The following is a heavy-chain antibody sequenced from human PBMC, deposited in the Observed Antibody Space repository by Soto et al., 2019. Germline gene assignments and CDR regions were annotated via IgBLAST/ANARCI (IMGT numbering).Heavy chain of an antibody. D-gene: IGHD2-15*01. CDR2: VDYDGKT. CDR3: ARPQGIAPAVWYFDL. CDR1: GDFISSHY. Sequence: QVQLQESGPGLVKPSETLSLTCTVSGDFISSHYWSWIRQPPGKGLEWIGYVDYDGKTDSSPSLKTRVTISLDTSKNQITLILTSVTAADTAVYYCARPQGIAPAVWYFDLRGRGTLGTVSS. V-gene: IGHV4-59*08. J-gene: IGHJ2*01.